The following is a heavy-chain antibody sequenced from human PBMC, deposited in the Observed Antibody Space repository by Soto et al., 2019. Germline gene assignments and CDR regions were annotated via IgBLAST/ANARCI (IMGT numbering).Heavy chain of an antibody. CDR2: IYYSGST. CDR1: GGSISSSSYY. Sequence: SETLSLTCTVSGGSISSSSYYWGWIRQPPGKGLEWIGSIYYSGSTYYNPSLKSRVTISVDTSKNQFSLKLSSVTAADTAVYYCARTSASSWYWFDYWGQGTLVTVSS. D-gene: IGHD6-13*01. CDR3: ARTSASSWYWFDY. J-gene: IGHJ4*02. V-gene: IGHV4-39*01.